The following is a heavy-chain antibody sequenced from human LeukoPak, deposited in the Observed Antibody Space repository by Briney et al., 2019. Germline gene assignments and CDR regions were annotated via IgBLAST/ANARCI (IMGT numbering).Heavy chain of an antibody. J-gene: IGHJ6*03. CDR3: ARARSLLFMDV. V-gene: IGHV3-48*04. D-gene: IGHD3-10*01. CDR1: GFTFSNYN. CDR2: ITTSGSTI. Sequence: GGSLRLSCAASGFTFSNYNMNWVRQAPGKGLEWVSYITTSGSTIYYADSVKGRFTISRDNAKNALYLQMNSLRAEDTAVYYCARARSLLFMDVWGKGTTVTISS.